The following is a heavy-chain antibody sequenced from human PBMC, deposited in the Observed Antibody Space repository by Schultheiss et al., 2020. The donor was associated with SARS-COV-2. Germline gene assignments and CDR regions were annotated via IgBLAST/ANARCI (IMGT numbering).Heavy chain of an antibody. CDR3: ARGFGSGFDI. CDR1: GGSISSYY. CDR2: IYYSGST. D-gene: IGHD1-26*01. J-gene: IGHJ3*02. V-gene: IGHV4-59*01. Sequence: GSLRLSCTVSGGSISSYYWSWIRQPPGKGLEWIGYIYYSGSTNYNPSLKSRVTISVDTSKNQFSLKLSSVTAADTAVYYCARGFGSGFDIWGQGTMVTVSS.